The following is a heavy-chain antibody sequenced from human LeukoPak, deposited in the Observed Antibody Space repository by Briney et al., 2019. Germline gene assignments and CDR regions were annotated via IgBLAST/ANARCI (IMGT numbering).Heavy chain of an antibody. CDR1: GFTFSSYA. J-gene: IGHJ4*02. V-gene: IGHV3-23*01. D-gene: IGHD4-17*01. CDR2: ISGSGGST. Sequence: GGSLRLSCAASGFTFSSYAMSWVRQAPGKGLEWVSLISGSGGSTYYADSVKGRFTISRDNAKSSLYLQMNSLRAEDTAVYYCARGRGDYGWDYFDYWGQGTLVTVSS. CDR3: ARGRGDYGWDYFDY.